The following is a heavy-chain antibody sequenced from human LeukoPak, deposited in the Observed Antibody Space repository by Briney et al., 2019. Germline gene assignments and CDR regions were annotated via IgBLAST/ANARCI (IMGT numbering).Heavy chain of an antibody. V-gene: IGHV3-7*01. CDR1: GFTFSNYW. D-gene: IGHD2-8*02. CDR3: HRQKEF. J-gene: IGHJ4*02. Sequence: PGGSLRLSCAASGFTFSNYWMTWVRQSPGKGLEWVAIIKQDGSDKYYVDSVKGRFTISRGNAKNSLYLQMSSLRAEDYCARGGHRQKEFWGQGTLVTVSS. CDR2: IKQDGSDK.